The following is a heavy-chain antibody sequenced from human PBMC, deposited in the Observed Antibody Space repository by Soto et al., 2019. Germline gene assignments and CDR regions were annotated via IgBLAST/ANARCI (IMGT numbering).Heavy chain of an antibody. V-gene: IGHV1-2*04. Sequence: QVQLVQSGAEVKKPGASVKVSCKASGYTFTGYYMHWVRQAPGQGLEWMGWINPNSGGTNYAQKFKGWVTMTRDTSISTAYMELSRLSSDDTAVYYCARGGPMQLGTTKRGLDYWGQGTLVTVSS. CDR3: ARGGPMQLGTTKRGLDY. J-gene: IGHJ4*02. D-gene: IGHD1-1*01. CDR2: INPNSGGT. CDR1: GYTFTGYY.